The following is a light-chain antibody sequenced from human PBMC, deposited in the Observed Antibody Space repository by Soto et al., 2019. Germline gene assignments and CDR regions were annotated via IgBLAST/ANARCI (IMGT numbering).Light chain of an antibody. CDR2: SAS. V-gene: IGKV1-9*01. J-gene: IGKJ4*01. CDR1: QAMSTY. Sequence: DIQLTQSPSFLSAFVGDTVTITCRASQAMSTYLAWYQQKPGKVPKLLIRSASTLQSGVPPRFSGGGSETEFTLTISTLQPDDSGNYYCQQLNGYQLAFGGGTNVEIK. CDR3: QQLNGYQLA.